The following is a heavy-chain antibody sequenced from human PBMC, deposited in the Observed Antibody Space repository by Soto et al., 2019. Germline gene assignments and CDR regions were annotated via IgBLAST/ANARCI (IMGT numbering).Heavy chain of an antibody. V-gene: IGHV3-11*05. CDR3: ARDRGAYCSGGKCDSGAFFDY. CDR2: ISTSTTYT. J-gene: IGHJ4*02. Sequence: QVQLVESGGGLVKPGGSLRLSCAASGFSFTDFYMNWIRQVPGKGLEWVALISTSTTYTKYADSVKGRFTISRDNAKNSLYLQRSGLRAEDTAVYYCARDRGAYCSGGKCDSGAFFDYWGRGTLVNVSS. D-gene: IGHD2-15*01. CDR1: GFSFTDFY.